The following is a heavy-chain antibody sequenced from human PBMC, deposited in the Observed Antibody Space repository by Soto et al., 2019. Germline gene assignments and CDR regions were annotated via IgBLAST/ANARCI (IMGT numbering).Heavy chain of an antibody. CDR1: GGSFSDYY. V-gene: IGHV4-34*01. CDR2: INHSGTT. J-gene: IGHJ6*02. Sequence: QVQLQQWGAGLLKPSETLSLTCAVYGGSFSDYYWSWIRQPPGKGLEWIGEINHSGTTNYNPSLKSRFTISVDTSKNQFSLKLSSVTAAGTAVYYCAREKVSAYYFYAMDVWGQGTTVSVSS. CDR3: AREKVSAYYFYAMDV. D-gene: IGHD2-8*01.